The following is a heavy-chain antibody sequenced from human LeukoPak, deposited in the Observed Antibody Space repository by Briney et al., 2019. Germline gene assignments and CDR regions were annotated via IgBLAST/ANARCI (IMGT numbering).Heavy chain of an antibody. CDR2: INPNSGDT. CDR3: ARDGDLDWLPSGF. D-gene: IGHD3-9*01. J-gene: IGHJ4*02. CDR1: GYTFTDYY. V-gene: IGHV1-2*02. Sequence: ASVKVSCKASGYTFTDYYMHWVRQAPGQGLEWVGWINPNSGDTKYAKRFQGRVTMTRDTSISAAYMELTRLTSDDTAVYYCARDGDLDWLPSGFWGQGTLLTVSS.